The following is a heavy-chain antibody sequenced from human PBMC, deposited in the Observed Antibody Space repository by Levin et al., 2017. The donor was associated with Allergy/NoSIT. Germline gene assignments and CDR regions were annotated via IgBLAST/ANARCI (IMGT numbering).Heavy chain of an antibody. CDR3: ASGRVGATDY. Sequence: SQTLSLTCAVSGYSISSDYYWGWIRQSPGKGLEWIGSFWHTGTTYYNPSLKSRVTISQDRPQNQFSLRLSSVTAADTAVYFCASGRVGATDYWGQGLLVIVSS. J-gene: IGHJ4*02. V-gene: IGHV4-38-2*01. D-gene: IGHD1-26*01. CDR2: FWHTGTT. CDR1: GYSISSDYY.